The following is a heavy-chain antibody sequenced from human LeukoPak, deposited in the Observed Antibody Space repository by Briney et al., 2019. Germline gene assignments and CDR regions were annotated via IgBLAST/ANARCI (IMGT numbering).Heavy chain of an antibody. CDR1: GFTFSSYA. D-gene: IGHD1-26*01. CDR2: ISYDGSNK. Sequence: PGGSLRLSCAAFGFTFSSYAMHWVRQAPGKGLEWVAVISYDGSNKYYADSVKGRFTISRDNSKNTLYLQMNSLRAENTAVYYCARTGSMGSAFDIWGQGTMVTVSS. V-gene: IGHV3-30*04. CDR3: ARTGSMGSAFDI. J-gene: IGHJ3*02.